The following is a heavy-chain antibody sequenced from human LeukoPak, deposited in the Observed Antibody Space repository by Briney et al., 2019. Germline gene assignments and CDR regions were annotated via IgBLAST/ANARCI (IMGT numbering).Heavy chain of an antibody. V-gene: IGHV1-18*01. Sequence: ASVKVSCKASGYTFTNYGISWVRQAPGQGLEWMGWTSAYNGDTKNAQKVQGRVTMSTDTSTSTAYMELRSLRSDDTAVYYCARRDSGWDFDYWGQGTLVTVSS. CDR2: TSAYNGDT. J-gene: IGHJ4*02. CDR3: ARRDSGWDFDY. D-gene: IGHD6-19*01. CDR1: GYTFTNYG.